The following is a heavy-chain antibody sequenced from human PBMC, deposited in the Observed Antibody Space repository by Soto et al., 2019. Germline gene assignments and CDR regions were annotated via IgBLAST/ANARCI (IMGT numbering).Heavy chain of an antibody. J-gene: IGHJ6*03. Sequence: SVKVSCKASGGTFSSYAISWVRQAPGQGLEWIGRIIPIFGTANYAQKFQGRVTITRDTSMSTAYMELSRLRSEDTAVYYCAREASYYYYMDVWGKGTTVTVSS. CDR3: AREASYYYYMDV. V-gene: IGHV1-69*05. CDR1: GGTFSSYA. CDR2: IIPIFGTA. D-gene: IGHD2-21*01.